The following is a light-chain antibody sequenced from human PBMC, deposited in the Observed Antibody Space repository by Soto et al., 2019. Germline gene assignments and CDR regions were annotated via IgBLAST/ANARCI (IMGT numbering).Light chain of an antibody. J-gene: IGKJ4*01. CDR2: ATS. Sequence: EIVVTQSPATLSVSPGERATLSCRASQSVGNNFAWYQQKPGQAPRLLIFATSTRATGVPARFSGSGSGTEFTLTISILQSEDFAVYYWQQYGAWPLTFGGGAKVEIE. V-gene: IGKV3-15*01. CDR1: QSVGNN. CDR3: QQYGAWPLT.